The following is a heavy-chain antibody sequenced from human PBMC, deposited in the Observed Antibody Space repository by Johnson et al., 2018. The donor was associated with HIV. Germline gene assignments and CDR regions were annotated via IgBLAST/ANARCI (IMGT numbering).Heavy chain of an antibody. CDR3: ARGERFGGTQEAFDI. CDR1: GFTSSYYD. J-gene: IGHJ3*02. D-gene: IGHD1-26*01. V-gene: IGHV3-13*01. CDR2: IGTAGDT. Sequence: VQLVESGGGLVQPGGSLRLSCAASGFTSSYYDMHWVRQGPGKGLEWVSAIGTAGDTYYPGSVQGRFPISRENAKNSLYLQMNSLRAGDTAVYYCARGERFGGTQEAFDIWGQGTMVTVSS.